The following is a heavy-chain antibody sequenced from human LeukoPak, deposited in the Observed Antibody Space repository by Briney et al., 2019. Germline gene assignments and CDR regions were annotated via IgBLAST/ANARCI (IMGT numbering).Heavy chain of an antibody. CDR1: GFTFSSYE. CDR3: AKGGYCSGGSCRNNWFDP. Sequence: GGSLRLSCAASGFTFSSYEMNWVRQAPGKGLEWVSAISGSGGSTYYADSVKGRFTISRDNSKNTLYLQMNSLRAEDTAVYYCAKGGYCSGGSCRNNWFDPWGQGTLVTVSS. CDR2: ISGSGGST. D-gene: IGHD2-15*01. V-gene: IGHV3-23*01. J-gene: IGHJ5*02.